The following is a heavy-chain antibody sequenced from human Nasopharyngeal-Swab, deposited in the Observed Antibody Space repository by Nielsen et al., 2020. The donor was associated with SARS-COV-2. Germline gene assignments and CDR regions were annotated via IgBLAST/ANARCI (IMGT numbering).Heavy chain of an antibody. CDR1: GFTFSGYS. V-gene: IGHV3-7*01. Sequence: GGSLRLSCAASGFTFSGYSMSWVRQAPGKGLEWVANIKQAGSEKYYVDSVEGRFTISRDSAKNSLFLQMNSLRAEDTALYYCARDSSGWYPDLDYWGQGTLVTVSS. CDR3: ARDSSGWYPDLDY. J-gene: IGHJ4*02. D-gene: IGHD6-19*01. CDR2: IKQAGSEK.